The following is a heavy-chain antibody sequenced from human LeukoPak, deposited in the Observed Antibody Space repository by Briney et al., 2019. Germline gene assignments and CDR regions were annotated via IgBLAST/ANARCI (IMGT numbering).Heavy chain of an antibody. D-gene: IGHD3-9*01. V-gene: IGHV4-38-2*02. CDR3: ARKITYYDILAGYSNNYYFDY. J-gene: IGHJ4*02. CDR2: IYYSGST. Sequence: SETPSLTCTVSGYSISSGYYWGWIRQPPGKGLEWIGSIYYSGSTYYNPSLKSRVTISVDTSKNQFSLKLSSVTAADTAVYYCARKITYYDILAGYSNNYYFDYWGQGTLVTVSS. CDR1: GYSISSGYY.